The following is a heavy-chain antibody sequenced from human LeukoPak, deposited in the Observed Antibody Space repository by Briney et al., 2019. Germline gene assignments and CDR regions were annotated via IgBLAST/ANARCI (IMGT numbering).Heavy chain of an antibody. CDR1: EFIVSINY. CDR2: IYSRGDT. Sequence: GGSLRLSCAASEFIVSINYMTWVRQAPGKGLEWVSLIYSRGDTKYADSVKGRFTISRDNSKNTLYLQMNSLRAEDTAVYYCARVAEVGVTGYYYYMDVWGKGTTVTISS. J-gene: IGHJ6*03. D-gene: IGHD1-26*01. V-gene: IGHV3-66*01. CDR3: ARVAEVGVTGYYYYMDV.